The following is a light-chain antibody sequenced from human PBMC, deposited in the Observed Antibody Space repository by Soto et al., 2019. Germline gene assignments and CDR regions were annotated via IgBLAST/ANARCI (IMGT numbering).Light chain of an antibody. CDR3: TSYTSGSTLV. CDR2: EVS. CDR1: SSDIATYDY. Sequence: QSALTQPASVSGSPGQSITISCTGTSSDIATYDYVSWYQQHPGKAPKLMVYEVSNRPSGISNRFSGSKSGNTACLTISGLQAEDEADYYCTSYTSGSTLVFGGGTKLTAL. J-gene: IGLJ2*01. V-gene: IGLV2-14*01.